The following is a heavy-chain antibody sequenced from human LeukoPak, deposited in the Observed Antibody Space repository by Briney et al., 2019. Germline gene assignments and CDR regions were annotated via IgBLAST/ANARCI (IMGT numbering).Heavy chain of an antibody. Sequence: PGGSLRLSCAASGFTVSSDYMSWVRQAPGKGLEWVANIKQDGSEKYYVDSVKGRFTISRDNAKNPLYLQMNSLRAEDTAVYYCARLGELSSFDYWGQGTLVTVSS. D-gene: IGHD3-16*02. CDR1: GFTVSSDY. V-gene: IGHV3-7*03. J-gene: IGHJ4*02. CDR3: ARLGELSSFDY. CDR2: IKQDGSEK.